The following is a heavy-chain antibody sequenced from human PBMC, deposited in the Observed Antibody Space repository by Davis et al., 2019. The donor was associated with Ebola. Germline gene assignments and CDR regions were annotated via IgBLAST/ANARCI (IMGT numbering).Heavy chain of an antibody. CDR1: GGSISSSSYY. D-gene: IGHD6-6*01. J-gene: IGHJ4*03. CDR2: IYYSGST. V-gene: IGHV4-39*01. Sequence: SETLSLTCTVSGGSISSSSYYWGWIRQPPGKGLEWIGSIYYSGSTYYNPSLKSRVTISVDTSKNQFSLKLSSVTAADTAVYYCAVRSIAARPLDYWGQGTTVTVSS. CDR3: AVRSIAARPLDY.